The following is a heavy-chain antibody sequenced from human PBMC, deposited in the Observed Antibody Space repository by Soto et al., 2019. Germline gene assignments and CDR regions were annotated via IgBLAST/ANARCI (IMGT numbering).Heavy chain of an antibody. CDR2: ISYDGSNK. D-gene: IGHD3-22*01. CDR3: ARERGYYDSSGLSGFDI. V-gene: IGHV3-30-3*01. Sequence: GGSLRLSCAASGFTFSSYAMHWVRQAPGKGLEWVAVISYDGSNKYYADSVKGRFTISRDNSKNTLYLQMNSLRAEGTAVYYCARERGYYDSSGLSGFDIWGQGTMVTVS. J-gene: IGHJ3*02. CDR1: GFTFSSYA.